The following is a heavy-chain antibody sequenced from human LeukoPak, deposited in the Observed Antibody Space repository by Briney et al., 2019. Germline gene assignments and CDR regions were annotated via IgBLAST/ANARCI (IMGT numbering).Heavy chain of an antibody. CDR2: ISLSSTYI. V-gene: IGHV3-21*04. CDR1: GFTFGIYT. J-gene: IGHJ4*02. Sequence: GGALRLSCAASGFTFGIYTVNWVRQAPGKGLEWVSSISLSSTYIYYADSMEGRFTISRDNAQSSLYLQMNSLRAEDTAVYYCAKDAILRHRSMIVVPSDYWGQGTLVTVSS. D-gene: IGHD3-22*01. CDR3: AKDAILRHRSMIVVPSDY.